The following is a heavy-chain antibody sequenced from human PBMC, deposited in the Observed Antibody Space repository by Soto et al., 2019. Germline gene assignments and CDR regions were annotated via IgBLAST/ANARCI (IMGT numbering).Heavy chain of an antibody. V-gene: IGHV1-46*01. D-gene: IGHD2-15*01. CDR1: GEPASNDH. CDR3: AKGSGGKTVADFVMYG. Sequence: VKAPCMPSGEPASNDHPHWLQQPPGPGFGWLGLISPFGGAPAYAQRFKGRVTVTMDKSSTSFYLELSSRRPDDTAVYYCAKGSGGKTVADFVMYGWGHGFTVSV. J-gene: IGHJ6*02. CDR2: ISPFGGAP.